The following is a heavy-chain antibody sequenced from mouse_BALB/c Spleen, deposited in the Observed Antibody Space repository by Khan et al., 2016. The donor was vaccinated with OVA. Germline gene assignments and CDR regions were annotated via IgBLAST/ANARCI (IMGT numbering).Heavy chain of an antibody. CDR2: ISYSGST. CDR3: ARTARIKY. D-gene: IGHD1-2*01. Sequence: EVQLQESGPGLVKPSQSLSLTCTVTGYSITSGYGWNWIRQFPGNKLEWMGYISYSGSTNYNPSLKSRLSITRDTSKNQFCLQLNSLTTEDTATEYCARTARIKYWGQGTTLTVSS. V-gene: IGHV3-2*02. J-gene: IGHJ2*01. CDR1: GYSITSGYG.